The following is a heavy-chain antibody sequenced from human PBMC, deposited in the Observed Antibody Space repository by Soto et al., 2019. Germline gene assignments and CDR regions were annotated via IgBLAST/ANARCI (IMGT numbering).Heavy chain of an antibody. D-gene: IGHD1-7*01. V-gene: IGHV3-30*18. J-gene: IGHJ4*02. CDR2: ISKDGDIK. CDR1: GFTFNTYG. CDR3: TNWNYPQSD. Sequence: QVQLVESGGGVVQPGESLRLSCAASGFTFNTYGMHWVRQAPGKGLEWVAVISKDGDIKFYADSMKGRFTISRDNSKNTLYLQVNSLRPEDTAVYHCTNWNYPQSDWGQGTRVTVSS.